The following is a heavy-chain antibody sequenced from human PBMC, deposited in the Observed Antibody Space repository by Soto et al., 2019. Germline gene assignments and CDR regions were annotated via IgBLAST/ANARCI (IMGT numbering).Heavy chain of an antibody. V-gene: IGHV6-1*01. J-gene: IGHJ4*02. Sequence: SQTLSLTCAISGDSVSSTSTAWSWIRQSPSRGLEWLGRTYYRSKWYSDYAVSVKSRITINPDTSKNQFSLQLNSVTPEDTAVYYCAKGSYYSGWVWGQGTLVTVSS. CDR1: GDSVSSTSTA. CDR3: AKGSYYSGWV. D-gene: IGHD6-19*01. CDR2: TYYRSKWYS.